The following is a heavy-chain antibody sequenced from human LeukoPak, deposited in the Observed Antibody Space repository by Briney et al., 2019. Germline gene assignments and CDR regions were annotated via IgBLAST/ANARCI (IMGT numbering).Heavy chain of an antibody. CDR2: IYTSGST. CDR3: ASQPYYDFWSGYWHWFDP. Sequence: SETLSLTCTVSGGSISSYYWSWIRQPAGKGLEWIGRIYTSGSTNYNPSLKSRVTMSVDTSKNQFSLKLSSVTAADTAAYYCASQPYYDFWSGYWHWFDPWGQGTLVTVSS. D-gene: IGHD3-3*01. V-gene: IGHV4-4*07. J-gene: IGHJ5*02. CDR1: GGSISSYY.